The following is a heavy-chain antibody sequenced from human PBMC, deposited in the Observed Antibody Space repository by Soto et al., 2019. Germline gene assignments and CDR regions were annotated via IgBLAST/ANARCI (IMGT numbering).Heavy chain of an antibody. Sequence: EVQLVESRGGLVKPGGSLRLSCAASGFTFSNAWMSWVRQAPGKGLEWVGRIKTKTDGGTTDYAAPVKGRFTISRDDSKNTLYLQMNSLKTEDTAVYYCTTGVTSRGMDVWGQGTTVTVSS. CDR2: IKTKTDGGTT. J-gene: IGHJ6*02. D-gene: IGHD2-21*02. CDR3: TTGVTSRGMDV. CDR1: GFTFSNAW. V-gene: IGHV3-15*01.